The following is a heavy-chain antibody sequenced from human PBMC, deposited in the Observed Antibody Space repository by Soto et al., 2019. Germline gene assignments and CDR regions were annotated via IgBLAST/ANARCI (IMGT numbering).Heavy chain of an antibody. J-gene: IGHJ6*03. CDR3: AKGGGNDYTGYYYHYMDV. CDR2: ISGSGSST. V-gene: IGHV3-23*01. CDR1: GFTFSSYA. D-gene: IGHD4-4*01. Sequence: GGSLRLSCAASGFTFSSYAMSWVRQAPGKGLEWVSAISGSGSSTYYADSVKGRFTISRDNSKNTLYLQMNSLRAEDTAVYYCAKGGGNDYTGYYYHYMDVWGKGTTVTVSS.